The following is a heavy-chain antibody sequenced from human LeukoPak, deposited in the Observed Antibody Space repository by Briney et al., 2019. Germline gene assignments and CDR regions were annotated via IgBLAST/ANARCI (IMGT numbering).Heavy chain of an antibody. D-gene: IGHD6-19*01. J-gene: IGHJ4*02. CDR3: ARARRIAVAFDY. V-gene: IGHV1-46*01. CDR1: GYTFISYY. Sequence: ASVKVSCKASGYTFISYYIHWLRQTPEEGLEWLGIINPSGGSTTYAQKFEGRITMTWDMSISTVYMELLSLRSDDTAVYYCARARRIAVAFDYWGQGTLVTVSS. CDR2: INPSGGST.